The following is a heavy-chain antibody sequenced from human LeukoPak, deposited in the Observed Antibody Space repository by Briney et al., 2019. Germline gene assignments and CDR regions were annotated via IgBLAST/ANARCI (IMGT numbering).Heavy chain of an antibody. V-gene: IGHV3-21*01. D-gene: IGHD2-8*02. Sequence: GGSLRLSCAASGFTFSSYSMNWVRQAPGKGLEWVSSISSSSSYIYYADSVKGRFTISRDNAKNSLYLQMNSLRAEDTAVYYCARVRPLRGVYYYGMDVWGQGTTVTVSS. CDR1: GFTFSSYS. J-gene: IGHJ6*02. CDR3: ARVRPLRGVYYYGMDV. CDR2: ISSSSSYI.